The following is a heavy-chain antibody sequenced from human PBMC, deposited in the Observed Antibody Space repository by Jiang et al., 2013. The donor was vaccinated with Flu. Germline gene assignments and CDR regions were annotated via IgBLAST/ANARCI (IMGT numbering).Heavy chain of an antibody. Sequence: VSGGSISSSSYYWGWIRQPPGKGLEWIGSIYYSGSTYYNPSLKSRVTISVDTSKNQFSLKLSSVTAADTAVYYCARHLTSSSWYAFYYFDYWGQGTLVTVSS. CDR1: GGSISSSSYY. J-gene: IGHJ4*02. CDR2: IYYSGST. CDR3: ARHLTSSSWYAFYYFDY. D-gene: IGHD6-13*01. V-gene: IGHV4-39*01.